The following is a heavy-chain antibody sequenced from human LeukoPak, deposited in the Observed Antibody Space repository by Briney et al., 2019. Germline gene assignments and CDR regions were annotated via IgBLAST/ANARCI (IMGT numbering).Heavy chain of an antibody. V-gene: IGHV3-23*01. Sequence: GGSLRLSCAASGFSFSIYGMSWVRQAPGKGLHWLSAISANGINTYYADSVKGRFTISRDNSKNTLHLHMHSLRADDTALYYCAKDLHGAFDYWGQGILVTVSS. CDR1: GFSFSIYG. J-gene: IGHJ4*02. CDR2: ISANGINT. CDR3: AKDLHGAFDY. D-gene: IGHD3-10*01.